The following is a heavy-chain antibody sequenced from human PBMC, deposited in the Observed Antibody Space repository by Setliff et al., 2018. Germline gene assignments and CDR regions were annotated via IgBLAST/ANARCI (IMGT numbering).Heavy chain of an antibody. CDR2: VYYSGNT. V-gene: IGHV4-39*07. CDR3: ARYDSSGYSENYYFDY. D-gene: IGHD3-22*01. J-gene: IGHJ4*02. Sequence: PSETLSLTCTVSGGSISTTDYYWGWIRQPPGKGLEWIGCVYYSGNTYYSSSLKSRVTMFVDTSKNQFSLMLYSVTAADTAIYYCARYDSSGYSENYYFDYWGQGTLVTVSS. CDR1: GGSISTTDYY.